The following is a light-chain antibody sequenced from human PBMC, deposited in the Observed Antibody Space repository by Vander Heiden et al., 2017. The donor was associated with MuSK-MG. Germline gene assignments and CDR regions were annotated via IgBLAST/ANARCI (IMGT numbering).Light chain of an antibody. V-gene: IGKV3-15*01. J-gene: IGKJ2*01. CDR3: QQYNNWPPMYT. Sequence: EIVMTQSPATLSVSPGERATLSCRASQSVSSNLAWYQQKPGQAPRLLSDGASTRATGIPARFSGSGSGTECTLTISSLQSEDFAVYYCQQYNNWPPMYTFGQGTKLEIK. CDR2: GAS. CDR1: QSVSSN.